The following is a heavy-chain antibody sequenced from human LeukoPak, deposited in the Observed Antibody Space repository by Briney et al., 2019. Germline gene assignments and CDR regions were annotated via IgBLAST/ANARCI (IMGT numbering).Heavy chain of an antibody. CDR3: AREILD. CDR1: GYTFTGYY. V-gene: IGHV1-2*02. J-gene: IGHJ4*02. CDR2: INPNSGGT. Sequence: GASVKVSCKASGYTFTGYYMHWVRQAPGQGLEWMGWINPNSGGTNYAQKFQGRVTMTRDTSINTVYMELSSLRFDDTAVYYCAREILDWGQGTLVTVSS.